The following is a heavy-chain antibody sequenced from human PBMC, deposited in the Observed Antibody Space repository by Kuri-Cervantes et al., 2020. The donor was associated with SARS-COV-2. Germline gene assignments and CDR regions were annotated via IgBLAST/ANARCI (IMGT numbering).Heavy chain of an antibody. D-gene: IGHD2-2*01. J-gene: IGHJ4*02. CDR3: ARETCSSTSCYYFDY. V-gene: IGHV3-72*01. CDR1: GFTFSDHY. CDR2: TRNKANSYTT. Sequence: GESLKISCAASGFTFSDHYMDWVRQAPGKGLEWVGRTRNKANSYTTEYAASVKGRFTISRDDSKNSLYLQMNSLKTEDTAVYYCARETCSSTSCYYFDYWGQGTLVTVSS.